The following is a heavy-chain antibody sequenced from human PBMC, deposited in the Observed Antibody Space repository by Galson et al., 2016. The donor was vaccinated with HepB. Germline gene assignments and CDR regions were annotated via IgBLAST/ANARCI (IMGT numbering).Heavy chain of an antibody. CDR1: GGTFSSNA. CDR2: IIPMSGTA. D-gene: IGHD4-23*01. J-gene: IGHJ4*02. V-gene: IGHV1-69*01. Sequence: SCKASGGTFSSNAVSWVRQAPGQGLEWMGGIIPMSGTADYAQKFQGRVMITADEYTSTAYMELSSLKSDDTAVYYCATDYGGELGLDYWGQGTLVTVSS. CDR3: ATDYGGELGLDY.